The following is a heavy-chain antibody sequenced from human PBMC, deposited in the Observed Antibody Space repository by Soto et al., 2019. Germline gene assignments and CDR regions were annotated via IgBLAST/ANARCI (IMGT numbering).Heavy chain of an antibody. CDR2: ISWNSNTI. CDR1: GFTFEDYA. J-gene: IGHJ3*02. CDR3: TKDRRSVTDFGVPRNDAFDI. D-gene: IGHD3-3*01. Sequence: GGSLRLSCAASGFTFEDYAMHWVRQAPGKGLEWVSSISWNSNTIGYAVSVKGRFTISRDNAKNSLYLQMNSLRAEDTAFYYCTKDRRSVTDFGVPRNDAFDIWGQGTMVTVSS. V-gene: IGHV3-9*01.